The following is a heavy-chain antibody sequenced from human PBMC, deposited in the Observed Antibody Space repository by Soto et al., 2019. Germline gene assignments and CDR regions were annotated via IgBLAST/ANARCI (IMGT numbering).Heavy chain of an antibody. CDR3: ARPVGWLLLLTEDAFDI. CDR1: GGSISSSSYY. D-gene: IGHD3-22*01. J-gene: IGHJ3*02. V-gene: IGHV4-39*01. Sequence: QLQLQESGPGLVKPSETLSLTCTVSGGSISSSSYYWGWIRQPPGKGLEWIGSIYYSGSTYYNPSLKSRVTISVDTSKNQFSLKLSSVTAADTAVYYCARPVGWLLLLTEDAFDIWGQGTMVTVSS. CDR2: IYYSGST.